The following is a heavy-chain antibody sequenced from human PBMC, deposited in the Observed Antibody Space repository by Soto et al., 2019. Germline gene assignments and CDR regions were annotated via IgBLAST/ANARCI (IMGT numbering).Heavy chain of an antibody. V-gene: IGHV3-74*01. CDR2: INSDGSST. Sequence: GGSLRLSCAASGFTFSSYRMHWVRQAPGKGLVWVSRINSDGSSTSYADSVKGRFTISRDNAKNTLYLQMNSLRAEDTAVYYCARGTVPTYCSSTSCSNWFDPWGQGTLVTVSS. CDR3: ARGTVPTYCSSTSCSNWFDP. J-gene: IGHJ5*02. CDR1: GFTFSSYR. D-gene: IGHD2-2*01.